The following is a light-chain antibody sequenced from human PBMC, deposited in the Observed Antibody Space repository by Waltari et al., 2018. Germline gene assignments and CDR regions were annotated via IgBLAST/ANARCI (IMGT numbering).Light chain of an antibody. Sequence: SALPQPASMSGYPGQSIPISCTGTNPDIGLYDYVSRYQQHPGNAPKLIISDVSKRPSGVPARFSGSVSGYTASLTISGLQAEDEADYYCSSYTATDTYVFGSGTTVIVL. J-gene: IGLJ1*01. CDR2: DVS. CDR3: SSYTATDTYV. CDR1: NPDIGLYDY. V-gene: IGLV2-14*03.